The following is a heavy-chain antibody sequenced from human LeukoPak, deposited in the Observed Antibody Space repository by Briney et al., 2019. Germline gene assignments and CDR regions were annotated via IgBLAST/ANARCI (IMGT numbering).Heavy chain of an antibody. CDR1: GGSFIGYY. D-gene: IGHD5-24*01. CDR2: INHSGST. V-gene: IGHV4-34*01. Sequence: SEPLSLTCAVSGGSFIGYYWSWIRQPPGKGLEWIGEINHSGSTNYNPSLKSRVTISVDTSKNQFSLKLSSVTVADTAVYYCASYDRDGYNFDYWGQGTLVTVSS. J-gene: IGHJ4*02. CDR3: ASYDRDGYNFDY.